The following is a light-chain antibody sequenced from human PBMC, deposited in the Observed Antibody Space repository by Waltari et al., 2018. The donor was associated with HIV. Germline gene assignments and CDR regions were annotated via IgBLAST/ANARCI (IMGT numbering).Light chain of an antibody. CDR2: RKN. Sequence: QSVLTQPPSASGTPGQRVTISCSGSSSNIGSNYVYWYQQLPGTAPKLLIYRKNQRPPGVPDRFSGSTSGTSASLAISGLRSEDEADYYCAAWDDSLSVWVFGGGTKLTVL. CDR3: AAWDDSLSVWV. CDR1: SSNIGSNY. J-gene: IGLJ3*02. V-gene: IGLV1-47*01.